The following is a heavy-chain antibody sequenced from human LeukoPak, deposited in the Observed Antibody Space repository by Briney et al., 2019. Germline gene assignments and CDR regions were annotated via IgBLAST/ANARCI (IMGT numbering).Heavy chain of an antibody. D-gene: IGHD3-16*02. V-gene: IGHV3-7*03. Sequence: GGSLRLSCAASGFAFSSYWMSWVRQAPGKGLEWVANIKQDGSEKYYVDSVKGRFTISRDNAKNSLYLQMNSLRAEDTAVYYCARSSWGSYPKEDYWGQGTLVTVSS. J-gene: IGHJ4*02. CDR3: ARSSWGSYPKEDY. CDR1: GFAFSSYW. CDR2: IKQDGSEK.